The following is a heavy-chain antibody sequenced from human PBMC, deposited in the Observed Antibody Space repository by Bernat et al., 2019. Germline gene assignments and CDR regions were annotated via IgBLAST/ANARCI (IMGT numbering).Heavy chain of an antibody. V-gene: IGHV3-33*01. D-gene: IGHD6-13*01. J-gene: IGHJ4*02. CDR1: GFTFSCYG. CDR3: ARDSSSWHFFDY. Sequence: QVQLVESGGGVVQPGRSLRLSCAASGFTFSCYGMHWVRQAPGKGLEWVAVIWYDGSNKYYADSVKGRFTISRDNSKNTLYLQMNSLRAEDTAVYYCARDSSSWHFFDYWGQGTLVTVSS. CDR2: IWYDGSNK.